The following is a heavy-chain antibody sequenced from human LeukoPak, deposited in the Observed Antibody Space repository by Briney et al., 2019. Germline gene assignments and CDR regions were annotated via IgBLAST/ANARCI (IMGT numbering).Heavy chain of an antibody. J-gene: IGHJ4*02. CDR1: GFTFSSYA. CDR2: ISGSGGST. D-gene: IGHD2-15*01. Sequence: GGSLRLSCAASGFTFSSYAMSWVRQAPGKGLEWVSAISGSGGSTYYADSVKGRFTISRDNSKNTLYLQMNSLRAEDTAVYYCAKVRTPYCSGGSCYYFDYWGQGTLVTVSS. V-gene: IGHV3-23*01. CDR3: AKVRTPYCSGGSCYYFDY.